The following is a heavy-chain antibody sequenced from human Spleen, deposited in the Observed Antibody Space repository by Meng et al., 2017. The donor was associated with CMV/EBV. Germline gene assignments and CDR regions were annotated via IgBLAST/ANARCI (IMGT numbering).Heavy chain of an antibody. CDR2: IYGGDRS. CDR1: GFTVGSSY. V-gene: IGHV3-53*01. J-gene: IGHJ6*02. CDR3: ARDRGFNYGLYYYYGMDV. Sequence: GGSLRLSCAASGFTVGSSYMIWVRQAPGKGLEWVSLIYGGDRSYYADSVKGRFTISRDNSKNTLYLEMSNLRAEDTAIYYCARDRGFNYGLYYYYGMDVWGHGTTVTVSS. D-gene: IGHD3-16*01.